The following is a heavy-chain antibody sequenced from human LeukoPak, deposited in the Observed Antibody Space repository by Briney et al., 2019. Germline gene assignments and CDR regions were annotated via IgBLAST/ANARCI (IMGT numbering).Heavy chain of an antibody. Sequence: SETLSLTCAVYGGSFSGYRWSWIRQPPGKGLEWIGAINHSGSTNYNPSLKSRVTISVATSKHQSSLKLSSVTAADTAVYYCARFPTMVRGVISGRGMAVWGKGTTVTVSS. CDR2: INHSGST. J-gene: IGHJ6*04. D-gene: IGHD3-10*01. V-gene: IGHV4-34*01. CDR1: GGSFSGYR. CDR3: ARFPTMVRGVISGRGMAV.